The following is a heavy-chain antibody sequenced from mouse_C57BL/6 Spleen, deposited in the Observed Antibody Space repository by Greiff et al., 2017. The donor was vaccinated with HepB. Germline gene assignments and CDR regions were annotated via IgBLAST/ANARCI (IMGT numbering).Heavy chain of an antibody. J-gene: IGHJ4*01. CDR3: ARSSSSYDYAMDY. CDR1: GYTFTSYW. V-gene: IGHV1-55*01. CDR2: IYPGSGST. Sequence: VQLQQSGAELVKPGASVKMSCKASGYTFTSYWITWVKQRPGQGLEWIGDIYPGSGSTNYNEKFKSKATLTVDTSSSTAYMQLSSLTSEDSAVYYCARSSSSYDYAMDYWGQGTSVTVSS. D-gene: IGHD1-1*01.